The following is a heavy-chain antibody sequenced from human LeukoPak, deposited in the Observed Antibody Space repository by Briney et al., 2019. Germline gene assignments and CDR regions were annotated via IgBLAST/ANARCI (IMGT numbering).Heavy chain of an antibody. J-gene: IGHJ4*02. Sequence: PGGSLRLSCAASGFTFSSYAMSWVRQAPGKGLEWVSAISGSGGSTYYADSVKGRFTISRDNSKNTLYLQMNSLSAEDTAVYYCAKSIGGYSSGWYDYWGQGTLVTVSS. V-gene: IGHV3-23*01. CDR2: ISGSGGST. D-gene: IGHD6-19*01. CDR1: GFTFSSYA. CDR3: AKSIGGYSSGWYDY.